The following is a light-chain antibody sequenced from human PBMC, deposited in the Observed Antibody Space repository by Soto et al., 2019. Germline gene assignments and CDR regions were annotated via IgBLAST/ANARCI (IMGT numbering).Light chain of an antibody. CDR1: QSISSTY. J-gene: IGKJ3*01. CDR2: GAS. Sequence: EIVLTQSPGSLSLTTGESATLSCRASQSISSTYIAWYQQKRGQAPRLLIFGASSRATGIPDRFSGSGSGTDFSLTISRLEPEDSAVYFCQQYVRSPYTFGPGTKVDIK. V-gene: IGKV3-20*01. CDR3: QQYVRSPYT.